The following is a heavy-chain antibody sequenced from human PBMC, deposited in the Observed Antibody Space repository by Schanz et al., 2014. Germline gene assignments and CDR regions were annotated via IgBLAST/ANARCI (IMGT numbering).Heavy chain of an antibody. CDR1: GFTFRGYA. D-gene: IGHD3-9*01. J-gene: IGHJ5*02. Sequence: EVQLLESGGGLVQPGGSLRLSCAASGFTFRGYAMSWVRQAPGRGLEWVSIISGSGGNTYYADAVRGRFTISSDSSKNSLYLQMSSLRADDTAVYYCAKAADWPVTQFDPWGQGTLVTVSS. CDR2: ISGSGGNT. V-gene: IGHV3-23*01. CDR3: AKAADWPVTQFDP.